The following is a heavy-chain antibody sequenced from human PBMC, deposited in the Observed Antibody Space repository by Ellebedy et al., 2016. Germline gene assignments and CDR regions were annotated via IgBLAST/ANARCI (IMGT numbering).Heavy chain of an antibody. Sequence: GESLKISXAASGFTFSSYAMSWVRQAPGKGLEWVSAISGSGGSTYYADSVKGRFTISRDNSKNTLYLQMNSLRAEDTAVYYCAKDLYSSSWVAGYFDYWGQGTLVTVSS. J-gene: IGHJ4*02. D-gene: IGHD6-13*01. CDR2: ISGSGGST. V-gene: IGHV3-23*01. CDR1: GFTFSSYA. CDR3: AKDLYSSSWVAGYFDY.